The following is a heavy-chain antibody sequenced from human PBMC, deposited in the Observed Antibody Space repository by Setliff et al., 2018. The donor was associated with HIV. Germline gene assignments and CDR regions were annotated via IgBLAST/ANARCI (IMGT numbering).Heavy chain of an antibody. CDR3: ARDRHSSGLGSYGP. Sequence: SETLSLTCTISGGSFGVYRWSWIRQSAGRGLEWIGRIDSSGTTDYKPSLKGRVAISVDTSRNQFSLRVTSVTAADTAVYFCARDRHSSGLGSYGPWGPGILVSVSS. V-gene: IGHV4-4*07. CDR1: GGSFGVYR. CDR2: IDSSGTT. J-gene: IGHJ5*02. D-gene: IGHD3-10*01.